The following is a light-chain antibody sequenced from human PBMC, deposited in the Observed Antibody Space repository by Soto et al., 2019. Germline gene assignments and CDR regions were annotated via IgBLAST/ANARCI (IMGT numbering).Light chain of an antibody. J-gene: IGKJ2*01. Sequence: EVVMTQSPATLSVSPGERVTLSCRASQSVSDNLAWYPQKPGQAPSLLIYGASTRATTIPGRFSGSGSGTEFTLTISSLQSEDFAVYYCQQSNTWPYAFGQGNKLDIK. CDR2: GAS. CDR1: QSVSDN. V-gene: IGKV3-15*01. CDR3: QQSNTWPYA.